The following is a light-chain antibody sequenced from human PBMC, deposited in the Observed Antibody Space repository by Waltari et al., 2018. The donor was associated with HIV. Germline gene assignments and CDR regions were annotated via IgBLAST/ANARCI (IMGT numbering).Light chain of an antibody. V-gene: IGKV1-39*01. CDR1: QKINDY. J-gene: IGKJ1*01. CDR2: AVS. Sequence: DIQMTQSPSSLSASLGARVTITCRASQKINDYLNWYQQKPGKAPKSLIYAVSSLQSGVPSRFSGSGSGTDFTLTISSLQPEDSATYYCQQTYNLPWTFGQGTKVEIK. CDR3: QQTYNLPWT.